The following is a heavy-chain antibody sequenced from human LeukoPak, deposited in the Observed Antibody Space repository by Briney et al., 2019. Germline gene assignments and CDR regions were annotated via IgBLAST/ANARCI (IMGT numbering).Heavy chain of an antibody. CDR1: GYSFTTYW. CDR2: IYPDDSDT. V-gene: IGHV5-51*01. D-gene: IGHD3-16*01. Sequence: RGESLKISCKGSGYSFTTYWIAWVRQMLGKGLEWMGIIYPDDSDTRYSPSFQGQVTISADKSISTAYLQWTSLKASDTAMYYCASGGRHYYYYMDVWGKGTTVTVSS. J-gene: IGHJ6*03. CDR3: ASGGRHYYYYMDV.